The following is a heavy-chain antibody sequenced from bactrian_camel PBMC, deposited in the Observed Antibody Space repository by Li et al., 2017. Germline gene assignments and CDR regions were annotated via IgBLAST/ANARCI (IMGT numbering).Heavy chain of an antibody. D-gene: IGHD2*01. CDR2: IDSGGRI. CDR1: GYAATVDS. Sequence: HVQLVESGGGSVQAGGSLRLSCVASGYAATVDSMGWFRQGPGKEREAVAEIDSGGRITYADSVKDRFYISQDIAKETMYLQMNSLKPEDTAMYYCAVAFYGYYPYHCRSDYNYWGRGTQVTVS. V-gene: IGHV3S53*01. CDR3: AVAFYGYYPYHCRSDYNY. J-gene: IGHJ4*01.